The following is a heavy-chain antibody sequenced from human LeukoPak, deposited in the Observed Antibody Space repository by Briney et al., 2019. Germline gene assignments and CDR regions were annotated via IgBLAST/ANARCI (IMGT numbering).Heavy chain of an antibody. D-gene: IGHD5-24*01. V-gene: IGHV3-33*06. CDR3: AKDHRRDGYNFDRY. Sequence: GRSLGLPCAASGFTFSSYGMHWVRQAPGKGLEWVAVIWYDGSNKYYADSVKGRFTISRDNSKNTLYLQMNSLRAEDTAVYYCAKDHRRDGYNFDRYWGQGTLVTVSS. J-gene: IGHJ4*02. CDR1: GFTFSSYG. CDR2: IWYDGSNK.